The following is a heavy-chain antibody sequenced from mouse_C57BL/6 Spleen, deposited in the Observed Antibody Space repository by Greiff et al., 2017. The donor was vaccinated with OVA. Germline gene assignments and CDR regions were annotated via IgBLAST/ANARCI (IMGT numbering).Heavy chain of an antibody. Sequence: QVQLKQSGAELVRPGASVKLSCKASGYTFTDYYINWVKQRPGQGLEWIARIYPGSGNTYYNEKFKGKATLTAEKSSSTAYMQLSSLTSEDSAVYFCAREVYYSNYVTSWFDVWGTGTTVTVSS. J-gene: IGHJ1*03. V-gene: IGHV1-76*01. D-gene: IGHD2-5*01. CDR1: GYTFTDYY. CDR3: AREVYYSNYVTSWFDV. CDR2: IYPGSGNT.